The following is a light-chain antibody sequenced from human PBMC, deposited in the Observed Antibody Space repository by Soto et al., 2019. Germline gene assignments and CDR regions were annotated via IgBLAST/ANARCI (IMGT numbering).Light chain of an antibody. Sequence: LTQPTSVSGSPGQSIAIPCTGNGNDIGAYDYVSWYQQHPGKAPRLLIHGVRNRPPGISSRFSGFKSGLTASLTISGLQAEDEADYYCSSFTTSRLYVFGPGTKATVL. J-gene: IGLJ1*01. CDR1: GNDIGAYDY. V-gene: IGLV2-14*01. CDR2: GVR. CDR3: SSFTTSRLYV.